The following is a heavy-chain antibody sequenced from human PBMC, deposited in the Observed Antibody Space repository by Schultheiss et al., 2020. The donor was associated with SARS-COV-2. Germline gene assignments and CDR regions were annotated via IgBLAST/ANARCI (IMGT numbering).Heavy chain of an antibody. CDR3: ARVPYYPGGAFDI. CDR2: ISSSSSTI. CDR1: GLTFRSYA. V-gene: IGHV3-48*04. D-gene: IGHD1-26*01. J-gene: IGHJ3*02. Sequence: GGSLRLSCGVSGLTFRSYAMSWVRQAPGKGLEWVSYISSSSSTIYYADSVKGRFTISRDNAKNSLYLQMNSLRAGDTAVYYCARVPYYPGGAFDIWGQGTMVTVSS.